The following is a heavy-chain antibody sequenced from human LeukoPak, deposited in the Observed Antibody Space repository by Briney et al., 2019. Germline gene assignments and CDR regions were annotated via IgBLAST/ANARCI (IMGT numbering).Heavy chain of an antibody. CDR1: GFTFSSYS. D-gene: IGHD3-10*01. CDR2: ISSSSSTI. Sequence: PGGSLRLSCAASGFTFSSYSMNWVRQAPGKGLEWVSYISSSSSTIYYADSVKGRFTISRDNSKNTLYLQMSSLRAEDTAVYYCVKGRITMVRGIFDYWGQGTLVTVSS. CDR3: VKGRITMVRGIFDY. V-gene: IGHV3-48*01. J-gene: IGHJ4*02.